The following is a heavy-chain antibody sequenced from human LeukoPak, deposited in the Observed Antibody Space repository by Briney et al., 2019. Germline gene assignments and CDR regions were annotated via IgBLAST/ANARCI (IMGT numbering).Heavy chain of an antibody. J-gene: IGHJ4*02. D-gene: IGHD3-3*01. Sequence: GESLKISCEGSGYSFTTYWIGWVRQMPGKGLEWMGVIYPGDSDTRYSPSFQGQVTISDDKSINTAYLQWSSLKASDTAMYYCARRFNNYDFWTRWGQGTLVTVSS. CDR3: ARRFNNYDFWTR. CDR2: IYPGDSDT. CDR1: GYSFTTYW. V-gene: IGHV5-51*01.